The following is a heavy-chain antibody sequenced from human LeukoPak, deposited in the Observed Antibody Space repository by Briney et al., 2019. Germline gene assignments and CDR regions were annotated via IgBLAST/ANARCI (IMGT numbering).Heavy chain of an antibody. CDR2: IWYDGSNK. CDR3: ARDGSPIAVAGEDY. J-gene: IGHJ4*02. D-gene: IGHD6-19*01. CDR1: GFTFSSYG. Sequence: PGGSLRLSCAASGFTFSSYGMHWVRQAPGKWLEWVAVIWYDGSNKYYADSVKGRFTISRDNSKNTLYLQMNSLRAEDTAVYYCARDGSPIAVAGEDYWGQGTLVTVSS. V-gene: IGHV3-33*01.